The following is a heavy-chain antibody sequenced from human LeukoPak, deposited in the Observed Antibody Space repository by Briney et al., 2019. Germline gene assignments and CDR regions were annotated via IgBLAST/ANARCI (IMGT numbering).Heavy chain of an antibody. CDR3: ARGSGALLWFGEPLGGMDV. J-gene: IGHJ6*02. Sequence: PSETLSLTCTVSGGSISSYYWSWIRQPPGKGLEWIGYIYYSGSTNYNPSLKSRVTISVDTSKNQFSLKLSSVTAADTAVYYCARGSGALLWFGEPLGGMDVWGQGTTVTVSS. CDR1: GGSISSYY. D-gene: IGHD3-10*01. V-gene: IGHV4-59*01. CDR2: IYYSGST.